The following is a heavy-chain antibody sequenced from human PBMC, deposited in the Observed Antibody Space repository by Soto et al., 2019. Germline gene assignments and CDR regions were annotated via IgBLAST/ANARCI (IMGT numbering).Heavy chain of an antibody. CDR2: INAGNGNT. V-gene: IGHV1-3*01. Sequence: QVQLVQSGAELKKPGASVKVSCKASGYTFTSYAMHWVRQAPGQRLEWMGWINAGNGNTKYSQKFQGRVTITRDTSASTAYMELSSLRCDDTAVYYCARPFIGASFDYWGQGTLVTVSS. J-gene: IGHJ4*02. CDR1: GYTFTSYA. D-gene: IGHD3-10*01. CDR3: ARPFIGASFDY.